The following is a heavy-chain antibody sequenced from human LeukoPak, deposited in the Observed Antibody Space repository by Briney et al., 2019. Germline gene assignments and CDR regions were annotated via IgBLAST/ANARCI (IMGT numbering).Heavy chain of an antibody. CDR1: GFTFSSYA. Sequence: GGSLRLSCAASGFTFSSYAMSWVRQAPGKGLEWVSAISGSGGSTYYADSVKGRFTISRDNSKNTLYLQMNSLRAEDTAVYYCAKEIFPTDYGVVIGYFDYWGQGTLVTVSS. CDR3: AKEIFPTDYGVVIGYFDY. V-gene: IGHV3-23*01. J-gene: IGHJ4*02. CDR2: ISGSGGST. D-gene: IGHD3-3*01.